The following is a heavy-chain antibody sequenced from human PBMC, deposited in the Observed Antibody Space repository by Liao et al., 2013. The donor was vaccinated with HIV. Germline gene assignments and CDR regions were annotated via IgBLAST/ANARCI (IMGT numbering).Heavy chain of an antibody. CDR3: ASRSLHCSSTSCYYVDY. V-gene: IGHV4-4*07. J-gene: IGHJ4*02. D-gene: IGHD2-2*01. CDR1: GGSISSYY. Sequence: QVQLQESGPGLVKPSETLSLTCTVSGGSISSYYWSWIRQPAGKGLEWIGRIYTSGSTNYNPSLKSRVTMSVDTSKNQFSLKLSSVTAADTAVYYCASRSLHCSSTSCYYVDYWGQGTLVTVSS. CDR2: IYTSGST.